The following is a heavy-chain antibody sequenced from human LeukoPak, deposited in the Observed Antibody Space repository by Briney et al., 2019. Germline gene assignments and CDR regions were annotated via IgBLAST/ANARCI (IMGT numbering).Heavy chain of an antibody. V-gene: IGHV1-8*01. CDR3: ARGIVGVRKRNDY. CDR1: GYTFTSYD. D-gene: IGHD1-26*01. J-gene: IGHJ4*02. CDR2: MNPNSGHT. Sequence: ASVKVSCKASGYTFTSYDIIWVRQASGQGLEWMGWMNPNSGHTGYAHKFQGRVTMTRSTSISTAYMELTSLTSEDSAVYYCARGIVGVRKRNDYWGQGTLVTVSS.